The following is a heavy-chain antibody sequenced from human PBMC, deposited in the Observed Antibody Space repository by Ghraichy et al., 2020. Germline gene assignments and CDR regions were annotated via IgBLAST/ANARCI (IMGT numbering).Heavy chain of an antibody. CDR1: GGSISSYY. V-gene: IGHV4-59*01. CDR3: ARSTQADY. CDR2: IYYSGST. Sequence: SETLSLTCTVSGGSISSYYWSWIRQPPGKGLEWIGYIYYSGSTNYNPSLKSRVTISVDTSKNQFSLKLSSVTAADTAVYYCARSTQADYWGQGTLVTVSS. J-gene: IGHJ4*02.